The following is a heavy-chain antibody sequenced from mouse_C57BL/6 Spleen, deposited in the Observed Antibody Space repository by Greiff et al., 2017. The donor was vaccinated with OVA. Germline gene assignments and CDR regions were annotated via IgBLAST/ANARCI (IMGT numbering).Heavy chain of an antibody. V-gene: IGHV5-12*01. CDR3: ARQCSDDGYSYFDY. CDR2: ISNGGGST. J-gene: IGHJ2*01. Sequence: EVKLMESGGGLVKPGGSLKLSCAASGFTFSDYYMYWVRQTPEKRLEWVAYISNGGGSTYYTDTVKGRFTISRDNAKNTLNLQMSRLKSEDTAMYYFARQCSDDGYSYFDYWGQGTTLTVSS. CDR1: GFTFSDYY. D-gene: IGHD2-3*01.